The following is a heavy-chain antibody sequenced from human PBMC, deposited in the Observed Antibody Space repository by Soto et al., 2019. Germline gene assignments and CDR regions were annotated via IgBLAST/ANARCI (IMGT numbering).Heavy chain of an antibody. J-gene: IGHJ4*02. Sequence: ASVKVSCKASGYTFTSYYMHWVRQAPGQGLEWMGIINPSGGSTSYAQKFQGRVTMTRDTSTSTVYMELSGLRSEDTAVYYCARDSISGIPGTISGTIFDYWGQGTLVTVYS. V-gene: IGHV1-46*03. CDR2: INPSGGST. CDR1: GYTFTSYY. CDR3: ARDSISGIPGTISGTIFDY. D-gene: IGHD1-7*01.